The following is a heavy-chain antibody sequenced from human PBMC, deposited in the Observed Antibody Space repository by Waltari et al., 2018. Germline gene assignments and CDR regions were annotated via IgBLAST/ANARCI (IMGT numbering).Heavy chain of an antibody. D-gene: IGHD3-3*01. J-gene: IGHJ4*02. Sequence: QVQLQESRTGLVKPSETLSLTCTVSGDSISGYYWSWLRQPPGKGLEWIGYIYNGGRTDYNPSLKSRVTISVDTSKNQFSLRLTSVTAADTAVYYCARGRHTIYGVVTIDYWGQGTLVTVSS. CDR3: ARGRHTIYGVVTIDY. CDR1: GDSISGYY. V-gene: IGHV4-59*01. CDR2: IYNGGRT.